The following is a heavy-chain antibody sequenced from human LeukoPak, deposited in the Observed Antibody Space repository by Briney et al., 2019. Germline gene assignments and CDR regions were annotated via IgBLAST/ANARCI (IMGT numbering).Heavy chain of an antibody. D-gene: IGHD6-19*01. CDR3: AREDSSGWYDY. V-gene: IGHV3-48*03. Sequence: GGSLRLSCVASGFTFSSYEMNWVRQAPGKGLEWVSYISSSGSTLYFADFVKGRFTISRDNAKNSLYLQLSSLRAEDTALYYCAREDSSGWYDYWGQGTLVTVSS. J-gene: IGHJ4*02. CDR2: ISSSGSTL. CDR1: GFTFSSYE.